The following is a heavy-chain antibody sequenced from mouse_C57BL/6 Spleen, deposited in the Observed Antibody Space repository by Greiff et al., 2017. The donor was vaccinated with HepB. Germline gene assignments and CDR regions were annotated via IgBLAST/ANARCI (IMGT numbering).Heavy chain of an antibody. CDR2: IDPSDSET. CDR3: ARVGNSDYFDY. V-gene: IGHV1-52*01. J-gene: IGHJ2*01. D-gene: IGHD3-1*01. Sequence: VQLQQPGAELVRPGSSVKLSCKASGYTFTSYWMHWVKQRPIQGLEWIGNIDPSDSETHYNQKFKDKATLTVDKSSSTAYMQLSSLTSEDSAVYYCARVGNSDYFDYWGQGTTLTVSS. CDR1: GYTFTSYW.